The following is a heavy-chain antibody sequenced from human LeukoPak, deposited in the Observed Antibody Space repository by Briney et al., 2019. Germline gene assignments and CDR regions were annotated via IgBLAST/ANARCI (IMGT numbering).Heavy chain of an antibody. D-gene: IGHD5-18*01. CDR2: IYGDGST. Sequence: GGSLRLSCAVSGFTVSSNYMSWVRQAPGKGLEWVSVIYGDGSTYLADSVKGRFTISRDNSKNTLYLQMNSLRAEDTAVYYCAREVDTAYDYWGQGTLVTVSS. V-gene: IGHV3-66*01. CDR3: AREVDTAYDY. J-gene: IGHJ4*02. CDR1: GFTVSSNY.